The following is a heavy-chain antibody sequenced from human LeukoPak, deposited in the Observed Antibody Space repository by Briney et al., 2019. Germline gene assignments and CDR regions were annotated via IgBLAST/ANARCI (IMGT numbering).Heavy chain of an antibody. Sequence: SETLSLTCAVSGGSINSDNYYWGWIRQPPGKGLERIGSIYHSGSTYYNPSLKSPVTISVDTSKNHFSLKLSSVTAADTALYYCARQGGSYYSWFDPWGQGTLVTVSS. CDR3: ARQGGSYYSWFDP. CDR2: IYHSGST. CDR1: GGSINSDNYY. V-gene: IGHV4-39*01. J-gene: IGHJ5*02. D-gene: IGHD1-26*01.